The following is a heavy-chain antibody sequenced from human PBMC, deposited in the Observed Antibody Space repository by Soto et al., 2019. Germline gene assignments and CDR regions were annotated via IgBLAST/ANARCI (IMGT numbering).Heavy chain of an antibody. CDR3: ARTNTVAGTGHWFDP. CDR2: IYHSVST. CDR1: SGSISSSNW. J-gene: IGHJ5*02. V-gene: IGHV4-4*02. Sequence: QVQLQESGPGLVKPSGTLSLTCAVSSGSISSSNWWSWVRQPPGKGLEWIGEIYHSVSTNYNPSLKSRVTISVDKYKNQFSLKLSSVTAADTAVYYCARTNTVAGTGHWFDPWGQGTLVTVSS. D-gene: IGHD6-19*01.